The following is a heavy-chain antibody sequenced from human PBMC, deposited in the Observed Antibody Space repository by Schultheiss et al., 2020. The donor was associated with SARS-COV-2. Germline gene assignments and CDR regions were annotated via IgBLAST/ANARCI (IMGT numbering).Heavy chain of an antibody. J-gene: IGHJ5*02. V-gene: IGHV1-24*01. Sequence: ASVKVSCKASGYTFTGYYMHWVRQAPGQGLEWMGGFDPEDGETISAQKFQGRVTMTEDTSTDTAHMELSSLRSDDTAVYYCATAVPGTGGWDWFDPWGQGTLVTVSS. CDR2: FDPEDGET. CDR3: ATAVPGTGGWDWFDP. D-gene: IGHD2-8*02. CDR1: GYTFTGYY.